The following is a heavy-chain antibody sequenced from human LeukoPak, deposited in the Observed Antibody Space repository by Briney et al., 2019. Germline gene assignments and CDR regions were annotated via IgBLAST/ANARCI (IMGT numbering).Heavy chain of an antibody. CDR2: ISSSGSTI. Sequence: GGSLRLSCSAFGFAFDKYAMSWIRQAPGKGLEWVSYISSSGSTIYYADSVKGRFTISRDNAKNSLYLQMNSLRAEDTAVYYCAKGALSVDTAMASWGQGTLVTVSS. J-gene: IGHJ4*02. V-gene: IGHV3-11*01. CDR3: AKGALSVDTAMAS. CDR1: GFAFDKYA. D-gene: IGHD5-18*01.